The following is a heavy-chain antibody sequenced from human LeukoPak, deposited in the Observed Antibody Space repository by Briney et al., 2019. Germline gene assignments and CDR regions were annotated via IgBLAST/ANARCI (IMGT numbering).Heavy chain of an antibody. D-gene: IGHD6-19*01. CDR1: GFTFSSYS. V-gene: IGHV3-23*01. CDR2: ISGSGSST. J-gene: IGHJ5*02. Sequence: GSLRLSCAASGFTFSSYSMSWVRQTPGKGLEWVSSISGSGSSTNYADSVKGRFTISRDDSKNTLHLQMDSLRADDTAVYYCAKGKQWLIPNWFDPWGQGTLVTVSS. CDR3: AKGKQWLIPNWFDP.